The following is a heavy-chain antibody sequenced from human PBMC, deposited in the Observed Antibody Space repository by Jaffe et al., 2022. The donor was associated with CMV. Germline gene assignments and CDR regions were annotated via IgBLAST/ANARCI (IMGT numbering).Heavy chain of an antibody. CDR1: GGSISSSSYY. D-gene: IGHD3-22*01. CDR3: ARHWATMIVTLWYFDL. CDR2: IYYSGST. J-gene: IGHJ2*01. Sequence: QLQLQESGPGLVKPSETLSLTCTVSGGSISSSSYYWGWIRQPPGKGLEWIGSIYYSGSTYYNPSLKSRVTISVDTSKNQFSLKLSSVTAADTAVYYCARHWATMIVTLWYFDLWGRGTLVTVSS. V-gene: IGHV4-39*01.